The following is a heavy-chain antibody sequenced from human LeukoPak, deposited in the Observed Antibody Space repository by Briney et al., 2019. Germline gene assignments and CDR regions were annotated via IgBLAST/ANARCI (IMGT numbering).Heavy chain of an antibody. J-gene: IGHJ5*02. CDR1: GFTFSSYA. D-gene: IGHD1-14*01. V-gene: IGHV3-23*01. CDR3: ARAEVSEGHLAFDP. CDR2: ISVSGGST. Sequence: GGSLRLSCAASGFTFSSYAMRGVRQAPGKGVEGVSAISVSGGSTYYADSVKARFTISRDNSKNTLYLQMKTLRAQATAVYYCARAEVSEGHLAFDPWGQGTLVTVSS.